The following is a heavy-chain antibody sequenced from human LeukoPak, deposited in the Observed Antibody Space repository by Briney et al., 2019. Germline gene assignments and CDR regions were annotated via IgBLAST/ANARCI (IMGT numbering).Heavy chain of an antibody. D-gene: IGHD3-3*01. J-gene: IGHJ6*03. CDR1: GGSISSYY. Sequence: PSETLSLTCTVSGGSISSYYWSWIRQPPGKGLEWIGYIYTSGITNYNPSLKSRVTISVDTSKNQFSLKLSSVTAADTAVYYCARHQNYYDFWSGYSSYYYYMDVWGKGTTVTVSS. CDR3: ARHQNYYDFWSGYSSYYYYMDV. CDR2: IYTSGIT. V-gene: IGHV4-4*09.